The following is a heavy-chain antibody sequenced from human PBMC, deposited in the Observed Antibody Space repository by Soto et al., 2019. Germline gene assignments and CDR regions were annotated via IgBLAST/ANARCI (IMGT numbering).Heavy chain of an antibody. J-gene: IGHJ6*02. Sequence: QVQLVESGGGVVQPGRSLRLSCAASGFTFSSYGMHWVRQAPGKGLEWVAVIWYDGSNKYYADSVKGRFTISRDNSKNTLYLQMNSLRAEDTAVYYCARDRGFDYSNLPYHYYGMDVWGQGTTVTVSS. CDR1: GFTFSSYG. CDR2: IWYDGSNK. V-gene: IGHV3-33*01. D-gene: IGHD4-4*01. CDR3: ARDRGFDYSNLPYHYYGMDV.